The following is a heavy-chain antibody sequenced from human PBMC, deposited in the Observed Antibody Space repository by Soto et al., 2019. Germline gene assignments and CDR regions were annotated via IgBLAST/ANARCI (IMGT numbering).Heavy chain of an antibody. Sequence: ASVKVSCQASGYTFTGYCMHWVRQDPGQGREWMGWINPNSGGTNYAQKFQGWVTMTRDTSISTAYMGLSRLRSDDTAVYYCARDLWDYGDYFHGMDFWGRGTTVTVSS. CDR3: ARDLWDYGDYFHGMDF. V-gene: IGHV1-2*04. J-gene: IGHJ6*02. CDR2: INPNSGGT. D-gene: IGHD4-17*01. CDR1: GYTFTGYC.